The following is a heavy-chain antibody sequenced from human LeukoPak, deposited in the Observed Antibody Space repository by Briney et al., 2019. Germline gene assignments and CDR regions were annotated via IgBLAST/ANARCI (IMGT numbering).Heavy chain of an antibody. CDR2: ISAYNGNT. J-gene: IGHJ6*03. CDR1: GYTFTSYG. D-gene: IGHD6-19*01. Sequence: GASVKVSCKASGYTFTSYGISWVRQAPGQGLEWKGWISAYNGNTNYAQKLQGRVTMTTDTSTSTAYMELRSLRSDDTAVYYCARCIAVAGTHYYYYYMDVWGKGTTVTVSS. V-gene: IGHV1-18*01. CDR3: ARCIAVAGTHYYYYYMDV.